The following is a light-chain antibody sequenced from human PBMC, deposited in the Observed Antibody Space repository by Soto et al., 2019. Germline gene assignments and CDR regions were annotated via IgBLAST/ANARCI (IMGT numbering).Light chain of an antibody. CDR1: SGHSSYI. CDR2: LEGSGSY. CDR3: ETWDSNTRPWV. J-gene: IGLJ3*02. Sequence: QLVLTQSSSASASLGSSVKLTCTLSSGHSSYIIAWHQQQPGKAPRYLMKLEGSGSYNKGSGVPDRFSGSSSGADRYLTISNLQFEDEADYYCETWDSNTRPWVFGGGTKLTVL. V-gene: IGLV4-60*02.